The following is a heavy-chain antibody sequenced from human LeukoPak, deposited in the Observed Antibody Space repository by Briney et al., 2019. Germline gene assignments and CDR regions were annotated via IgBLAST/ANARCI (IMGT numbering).Heavy chain of an antibody. CDR2: IKSKSDGGTT. CDR1: GFTFSNAW. V-gene: IGHV3-15*01. Sequence: GGSLRLSCAASGFTFSNAWMSWVRQAPGKGLEWVGRIKSKSDGGTTDYNGPVKGRFSISRDDSKNTLYLQMNSLKTEDTAVYYCGTSMVRGGMDVWGQGTTVTVSS. CDR3: GTSMVRGGMDV. D-gene: IGHD3-10*01. J-gene: IGHJ6*02.